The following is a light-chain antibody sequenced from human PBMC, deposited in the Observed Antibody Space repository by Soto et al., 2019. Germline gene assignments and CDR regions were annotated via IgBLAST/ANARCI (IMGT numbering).Light chain of an antibody. CDR2: DAS. J-gene: IGKJ1*01. Sequence: DIQVTQSPSTLSASVGDTVTIACRASQTISGWLAWYQQRPGKAPNLLIFDASTLESGVPSRFSGSGSGTTFTLTISSLQSDDFATYYCLQYNGYYRTFGQGTKVDIK. V-gene: IGKV1-5*01. CDR1: QTISGW. CDR3: LQYNGYYRT.